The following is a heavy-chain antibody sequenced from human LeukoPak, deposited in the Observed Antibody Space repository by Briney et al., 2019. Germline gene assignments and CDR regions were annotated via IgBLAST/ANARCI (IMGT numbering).Heavy chain of an antibody. V-gene: IGHV4-30-2*01. J-gene: IGHJ6*02. CDR2: IYHSGST. D-gene: IGHD4-23*01. Sequence: SQTLSLTCTVSGGSISSGGYYWSWIRQPPGKGLEWIGYIYHSGSTYYNPSLKSRVTISVDTSKNQFSLKLSSVTAADTAVYYCARLDGLRWTGYYYYGMDVWGQGTTVTVSS. CDR3: ARLDGLRWTGYYYYGMDV. CDR1: GGSISSGGYY.